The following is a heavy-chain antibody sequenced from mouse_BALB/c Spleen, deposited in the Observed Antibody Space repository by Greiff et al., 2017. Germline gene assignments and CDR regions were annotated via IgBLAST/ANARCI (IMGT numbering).Heavy chain of an antibody. J-gene: IGHJ4*01. CDR3: ARFDSYAMDC. CDR2: ISSGSSTI. CDR1: GFTFSSFG. V-gene: IGHV5-17*02. Sequence: DVMLVESGGGLVQPGGSRKLSCAASGFTFSSFGMHWVRQAPEKGLEWVAYISSGSSTIYYADTVKGRFTISRDNPKNTLFLQMTSLRSEDTAMYYCARFDSYAMDCWGRGTSVTVSS.